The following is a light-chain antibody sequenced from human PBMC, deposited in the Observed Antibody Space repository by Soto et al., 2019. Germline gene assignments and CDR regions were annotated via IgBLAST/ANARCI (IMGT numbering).Light chain of an antibody. CDR3: QQYGSSPIT. CDR2: GAS. Sequence: EIVLTQSPGTLSLSPGERATLSCRASQSVSSSYLAWYQHKPGQAPRLLIYGASSRATGIPDRFSGSGSGTDFTLTISRLEPEDFAVYYCQQYGSSPITFGGGTKVESK. V-gene: IGKV3-20*01. J-gene: IGKJ4*01. CDR1: QSVSSSY.